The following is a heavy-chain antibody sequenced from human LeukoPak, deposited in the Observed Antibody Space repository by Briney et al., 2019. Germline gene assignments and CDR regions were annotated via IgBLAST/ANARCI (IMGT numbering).Heavy chain of an antibody. CDR2: IYWDDDK. V-gene: IGHV2-5*02. CDR1: GFSLTASGVG. J-gene: IGHJ4*02. Sequence: ESGPTLVNPTQTLTLTCTFPGFSLTASGVGVGWIRQPPGKAPEWLALIYWDDDKRYSPSVKSRLTITKDTSKSQVVLTMTNMAPVDTATFYCAHIVYSGYDSYFAYWGQGTLVTVSS. CDR3: AHIVYSGYDSYFAY. D-gene: IGHD5-12*01.